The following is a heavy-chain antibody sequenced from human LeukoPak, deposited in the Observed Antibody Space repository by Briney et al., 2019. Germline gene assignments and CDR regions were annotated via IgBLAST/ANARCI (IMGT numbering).Heavy chain of an antibody. CDR2: INTNTGNP. CDR3: ARAPLRSPKILDY. Sequence: ASVKVSCKASGYTFTGYYMHRVRQAPGQGLEWMGWINTNTGNPTYAQGFTGRFVFSLDTSVSTAYLQISSLKAEDTAVYYCARAPLRSPKILDYWGQGTLVTVSS. CDR1: GYTFTGYY. D-gene: IGHD3-3*01. V-gene: IGHV7-4-1*02. J-gene: IGHJ4*02.